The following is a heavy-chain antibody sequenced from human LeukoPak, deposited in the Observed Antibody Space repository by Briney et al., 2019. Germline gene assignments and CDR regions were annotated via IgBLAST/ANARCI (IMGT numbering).Heavy chain of an antibody. CDR3: ARDAYGYFDY. V-gene: IGHV3-74*01. Sequence: GGSLRLSCAASGFTFSSYWMHWVRQAPGKGLVWVSRISSDGSSTSYADSVKGRFTISRDNAKNTLYLQMNSLRAEDTAVYYCARDAYGYFDYWGQGTLVTVSS. D-gene: IGHD3-10*01. CDR1: GFTFSSYW. CDR2: ISSDGSST. J-gene: IGHJ4*02.